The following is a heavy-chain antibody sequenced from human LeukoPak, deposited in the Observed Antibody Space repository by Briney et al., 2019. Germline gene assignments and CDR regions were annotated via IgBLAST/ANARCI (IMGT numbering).Heavy chain of an antibody. V-gene: IGHV1-46*01. J-gene: IGHJ5*02. CDR3: ARDVFAEYNTHHKFDP. Sequence: GASVKVSCKASGYTFTSYYIHWVRQAPGQGLEWMGLINPSAGGTSYAQKFQDRVTMTRDMSTTTVYLGLSSLISDDTAVYYCARDVFAEYNTHHKFDPWGQGTLVTVSS. CDR1: GYTFTSYY. CDR2: INPSAGGT. D-gene: IGHD1-14*01.